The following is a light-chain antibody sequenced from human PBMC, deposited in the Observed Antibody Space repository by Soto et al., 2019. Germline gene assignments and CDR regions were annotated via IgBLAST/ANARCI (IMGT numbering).Light chain of an antibody. CDR1: QSVLKSSHNKNF. V-gene: IGKV4-1*01. CDR2: WAS. J-gene: IGKJ1*01. CDR3: QQYYDSQWT. Sequence: DIVMTQSPDSLAVSLGERATINCKSSQSVLKSSHNKNFLAWYQQKPGQPPKLLIYWASTRESGVPDRFSGSGSGTDFTLTISSLQAEDVAVYFCQQYYDSQWTFGQGTKVDIK.